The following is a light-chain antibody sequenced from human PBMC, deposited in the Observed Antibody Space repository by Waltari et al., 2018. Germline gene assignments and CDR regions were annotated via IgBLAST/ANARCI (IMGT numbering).Light chain of an antibody. J-gene: IGLJ2*01. CDR1: SRDVGRYNL. Sequence: QSALPQPAPVSGSPGPSPTLPRTGTSRDVGRYNLHPWYKQHPGKAPKLMIYEVTKRPSGVSNRFSGSKSGNTASLTISGLQAEDESDYYCCSYAGASTHVVFGGGTKVTVL. V-gene: IGLV2-23*02. CDR3: CSYAGASTHVV. CDR2: EVT.